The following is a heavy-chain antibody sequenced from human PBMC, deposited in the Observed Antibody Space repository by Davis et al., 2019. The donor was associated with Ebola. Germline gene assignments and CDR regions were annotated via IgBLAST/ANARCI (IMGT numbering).Heavy chain of an antibody. CDR2: IRSKAYGGTT. CDR3: TTLGYCSSTSLYYYGMDV. J-gene: IGHJ6*02. Sequence: GESLKISCAASGFTFSSYAMSWVRQAPGKGLEWVGFIRSKAYGGTTEYAASVKGRFTISRDDSKNTLYLQMNSLKTEDTAVYYCTTLGYCSSTSLYYYGMDVWGQGTTVTVSS. D-gene: IGHD2-2*01. CDR1: GFTFSSYA. V-gene: IGHV3-49*04.